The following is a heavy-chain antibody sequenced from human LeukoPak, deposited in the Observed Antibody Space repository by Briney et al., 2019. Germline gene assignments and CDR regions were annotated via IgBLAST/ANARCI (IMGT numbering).Heavy chain of an antibody. CDR2: IYYSGST. CDR1: GGSLSSGDYY. CDR3: ARASVPYYYDSSGYHYEDYYYMDV. D-gene: IGHD3-22*01. V-gene: IGHV4-30-4*08. Sequence: SQTLSLTCTVSGGSLSSGDYYWSWIRQPPGKGLEWIGYIYYSGSTYYNPSLKSRVTISVDTSKNQFSLKLSSVTAADTAVYYCARASVPYYYDSSGYHYEDYYYMDVWGKGTTVTVSS. J-gene: IGHJ6*03.